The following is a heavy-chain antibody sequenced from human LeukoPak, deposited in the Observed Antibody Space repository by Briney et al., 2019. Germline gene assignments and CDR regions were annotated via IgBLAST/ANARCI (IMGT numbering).Heavy chain of an antibody. CDR1: GFTFDDYA. V-gene: IGHV3-9*01. CDR2: ISWNSGSI. CDR3: ARDQRWRFNFDS. D-gene: IGHD4-23*01. Sequence: GGSLRLSCAASGFTFDDYAMHWVRQAPGKGLEWVSGISWNSGSIGYADSVKGRFTISRDNAKNSLYLEMNSLRAEDTAVYYCARDQRWRFNFDSWGQGILVTVSS. J-gene: IGHJ4*02.